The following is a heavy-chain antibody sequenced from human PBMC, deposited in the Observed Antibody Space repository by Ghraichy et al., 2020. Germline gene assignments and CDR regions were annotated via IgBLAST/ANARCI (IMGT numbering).Heavy chain of an antibody. Sequence: GESLNISCQASGCPFSSSSMSWVRQAPGKGLEWVASISGTGGTTYYADSVTGPFTISRDNSKTTLYLQMNSLRAEDTALYYCAKTPATIAARPYYFDSWGQGTLVNVSS. J-gene: IGHJ4*02. CDR1: GCPFSSSS. D-gene: IGHD6-6*01. CDR2: ISGTGGTT. CDR3: AKTPATIAARPYYFDS. V-gene: IGHV3-23*01.